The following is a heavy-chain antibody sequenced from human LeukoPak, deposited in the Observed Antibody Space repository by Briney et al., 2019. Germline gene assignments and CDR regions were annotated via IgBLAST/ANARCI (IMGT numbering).Heavy chain of an antibody. V-gene: IGHV3-33*03. J-gene: IGHJ6*02. CDR1: RFTFSTYG. CDR3: ARTSGSYSPYYYGMDV. D-gene: IGHD1-26*01. CDR2: IWYDGSNK. Sequence: GRSLRLSCAASRFTFSTYGMHWVRQAPGKGLEWVAFIWYDGSNKYYADSVKGRFTISRDNAKNSLYLQMNSLRAEDTAVYYCARTSGSYSPYYYGMDVWGQGTTVTVSS.